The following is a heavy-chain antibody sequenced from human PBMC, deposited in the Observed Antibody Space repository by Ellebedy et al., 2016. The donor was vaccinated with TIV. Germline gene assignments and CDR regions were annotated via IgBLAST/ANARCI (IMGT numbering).Heavy chain of an antibody. D-gene: IGHD3-22*01. CDR2: ISAYNGNT. V-gene: IGHV1-18*01. CDR3: ARDGSDYYDSSGYYSN. CDR1: GYTFTSYR. J-gene: IGHJ4*02. Sequence: AASVKVSCKASGYTFTSYRISWVRQARGQGLEWMGWISAYNGNTNYAQKLQGRVTMTTETSTSTAYMGLRSLRSDDTAVYYCARDGSDYYDSSGYYSNWGQGALVTVSS.